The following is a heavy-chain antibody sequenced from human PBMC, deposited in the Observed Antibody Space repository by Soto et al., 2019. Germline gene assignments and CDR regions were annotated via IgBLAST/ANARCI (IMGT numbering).Heavy chain of an antibody. V-gene: IGHV1-69*13. J-gene: IGHJ3*02. D-gene: IGHD2-21*02. CDR2: IIPIFGTA. CDR3: ANTRDCGGDCFDAFDI. Sequence: ASVKVSCKASGGTFSSYAISWVRQAPGQGLEWMGGIIPIFGTANYAQKFQGRVTITADESTSTAYMELSSLRSEDTAVYYCANTRDCGGDCFDAFDIWAQGTMVPVSS. CDR1: GGTFSSYA.